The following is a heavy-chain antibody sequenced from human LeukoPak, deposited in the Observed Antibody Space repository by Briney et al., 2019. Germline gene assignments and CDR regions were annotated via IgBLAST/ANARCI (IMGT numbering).Heavy chain of an antibody. V-gene: IGHV1-2*02. D-gene: IGHD5-24*01. CDR1: GYTFTGYY. Sequence: ASVTVSCKASGYTFTGYYMHWVRQAPGQGLEWMGSINPNSGGTNYAQKLQGRVTLTRDTSISPAYMELSRLRSDDPAVYYCARDRSDGYRIDIRGQGTIVTVSS. CDR2: INPNSGGT. J-gene: IGHJ3*02. CDR3: ARDRSDGYRIDI.